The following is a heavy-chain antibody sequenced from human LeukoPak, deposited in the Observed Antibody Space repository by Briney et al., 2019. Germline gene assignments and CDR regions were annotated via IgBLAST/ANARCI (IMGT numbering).Heavy chain of an antibody. J-gene: IGHJ4*02. V-gene: IGHV3-23*01. CDR2: ISGSGGST. Sequence: GGSLRLSCAASGFTFSSYAMSWVRQAPGKGLEWVSGISGSGGSTYYVDSVKGRFTISRDNSKNTLYLQMNSLRDEDTAVYYCAKDYCSSTSCYPDYWGQGTLVTVSS. D-gene: IGHD2-2*01. CDR3: AKDYCSSTSCYPDY. CDR1: GFTFSSYA.